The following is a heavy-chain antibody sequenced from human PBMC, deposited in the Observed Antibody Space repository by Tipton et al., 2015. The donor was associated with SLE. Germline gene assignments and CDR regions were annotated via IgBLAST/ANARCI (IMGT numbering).Heavy chain of an antibody. CDR2: IDPSDSYT. V-gene: IGHV5-10-1*01. Sequence: QSGPEVKKPGESQRISCKGSGYNFINFWITWVRQMPGKGLEWVGRIDPSDSYTSYSPSFQGHVTISADKSISTAYLQWSSLKASDTAMYYCARGYGSDYWGQGTLVTVSS. CDR3: ARGYGSDY. CDR1: GYNFINFW. D-gene: IGHD3-10*01. J-gene: IGHJ4*02.